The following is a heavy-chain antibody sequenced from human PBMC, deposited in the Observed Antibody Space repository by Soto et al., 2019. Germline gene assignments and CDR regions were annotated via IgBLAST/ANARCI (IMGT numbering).Heavy chain of an antibody. J-gene: IGHJ6*02. V-gene: IGHV4-34*01. D-gene: IGHD2-2*03. CDR1: GGSFSGYI. CDR3: ARLNGYCVSTGCHGYYGMDV. CDR2: INHSGST. Sequence: SETLSLTCAVQGGSFSGYIWTWIRQPPGKGLQWIGQINHSGSTYYNPSLKSRVTISLYPSNDQFSLELDSVTAADTAVYYCARLNGYCVSTGCHGYYGMDVWGQGTTVT.